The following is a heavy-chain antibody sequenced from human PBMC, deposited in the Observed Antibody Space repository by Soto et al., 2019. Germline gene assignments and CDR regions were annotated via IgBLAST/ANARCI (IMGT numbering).Heavy chain of an antibody. J-gene: IGHJ3*01. Sequence: EEILVESGGKLVQPGESLRLSCAASGFTFSNFGMNWVRQVPGGGLEWLSYITSSVSTIYYADSVKGRFTISRDNAKRSLYLQMDSLRVEDTGIYYCAREGAYLQADVAFDLWGQGTMVVVSS. CDR3: AREGAYLQADVAFDL. CDR1: GFTFSNFG. V-gene: IGHV3-48*01. CDR2: ITSSVSTI.